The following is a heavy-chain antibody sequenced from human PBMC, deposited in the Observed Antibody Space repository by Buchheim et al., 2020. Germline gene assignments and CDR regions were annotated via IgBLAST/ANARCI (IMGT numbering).Heavy chain of an antibody. CDR2: IIPILGIA. J-gene: IGHJ6*02. V-gene: IGHV1-69*04. Sequence: QVQLVQSGAEVKKPGSSVKVSCKASGGTFSSYAISWVRQAPGQGLEWMGRIIPILGIANYAQKFQGRVTITADKSTSTAYMELSSLRSEDTAVYYCARDEQLERRFVYYYYGMDVWGQGTT. CDR3: ARDEQLERRFVYYYYGMDV. D-gene: IGHD1-1*01. CDR1: GGTFSSYA.